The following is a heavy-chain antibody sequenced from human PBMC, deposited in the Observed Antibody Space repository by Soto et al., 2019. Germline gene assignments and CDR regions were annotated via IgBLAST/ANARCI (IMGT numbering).Heavy chain of an antibody. CDR1: GFSLSNARMG. J-gene: IGHJ6*02. D-gene: IGHD6-13*01. Sequence: QVTLKESGPVMVKPTETLTLTCTVSGFSLSNARMGVSWIRQPPGKALEWLAHIFSNDEKSYSTSLKSRLTISKDTSKSQVVLTMTNMDPVDTATYYCARILSSWNYYYYYAMDVWGQGTTVTVSS. CDR3: ARILSSWNYYYYYAMDV. V-gene: IGHV2-26*01. CDR2: IFSNDEK.